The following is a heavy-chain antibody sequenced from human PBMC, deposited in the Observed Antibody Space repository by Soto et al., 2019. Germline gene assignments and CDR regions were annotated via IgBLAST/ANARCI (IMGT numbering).Heavy chain of an antibody. V-gene: IGHV1-18*01. Sequence: QVQLVQSGAEVKKPGASVKVSCKASGCTFTSYGFSWVRQAPGQGLEWMGWISAYSGNTNYAQKLQGRVTMTTDTSTSTAYMELRSLRSDDTAVYYCAREGSRPYYYYGMDVWGQGTTVTVSS. CDR2: ISAYSGNT. D-gene: IGHD1-26*01. CDR3: AREGSRPYYYYGMDV. CDR1: GCTFTSYG. J-gene: IGHJ6*02.